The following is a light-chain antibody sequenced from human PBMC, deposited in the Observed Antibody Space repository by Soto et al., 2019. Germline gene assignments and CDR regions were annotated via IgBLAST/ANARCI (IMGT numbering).Light chain of an antibody. CDR2: KAS. V-gene: IGKV1-5*03. CDR3: QESSSDSYT. Sequence: IQLTQSPSALAASVGDRVTSTCRASQDVSQSLAWYQHKPGKAPKLLIYKASSLESGVSSRFSGRGSGTQFTLTINYLQPDDFATYYCQESSSDSYTFGQGNKGDIK. CDR1: QDVSQS. J-gene: IGKJ2*01.